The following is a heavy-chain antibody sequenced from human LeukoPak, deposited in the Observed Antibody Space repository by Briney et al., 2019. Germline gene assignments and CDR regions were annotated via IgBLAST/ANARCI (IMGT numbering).Heavy chain of an antibody. Sequence: SQTLSLTCAISGDSVFNYNGAWNWIRQSSSRGLEWLGRTYYRSQWYYDYAESVRSRMTIIVDTSKNQFSLHLNSVTPVDTAVYYCARDHAGLGYRGKGTLVTVSS. V-gene: IGHV6-1*01. J-gene: IGHJ4*02. D-gene: IGHD5-12*01. CDR2: TYYRSQWYY. CDR1: GDSVFNYNGA. CDR3: ARDHAGLGY.